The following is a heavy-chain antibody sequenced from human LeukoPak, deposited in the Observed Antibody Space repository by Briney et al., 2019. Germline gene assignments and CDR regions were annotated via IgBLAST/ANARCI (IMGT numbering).Heavy chain of an antibody. V-gene: IGHV4-39*07. CDR3: ARVRAAAVPYYFDY. Sequence: SETLSLTCTVSGGSISSSSYYWGWIRQPPGKGLEWIASIYYSGTIYSNGSLKSRVTISVETSKNQFSLKLSSVTAADTAMYYCARVRAAAVPYYFDYWGRGTLVTVSS. CDR2: IYYSGTI. CDR1: GGSISSSSYY. J-gene: IGHJ4*02. D-gene: IGHD6-13*01.